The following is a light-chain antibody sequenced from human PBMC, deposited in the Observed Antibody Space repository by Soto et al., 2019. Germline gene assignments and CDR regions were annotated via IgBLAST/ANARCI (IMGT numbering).Light chain of an antibody. Sequence: QSALTQPASVSGSPGQSITISCTGTSSDVGAYNYVSWYQQHPGKAPKLMVCDVSNRPSGVSDRFSGSKSGNTASLTISGLLAEDEADYYCYSYTRSSTYVFGTGTKLTVL. CDR3: YSYTRSSTYV. CDR2: DVS. V-gene: IGLV2-14*03. J-gene: IGLJ1*01. CDR1: SSDVGAYNY.